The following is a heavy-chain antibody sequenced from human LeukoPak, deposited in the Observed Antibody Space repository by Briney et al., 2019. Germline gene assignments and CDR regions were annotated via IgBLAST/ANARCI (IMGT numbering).Heavy chain of an antibody. V-gene: IGHV4-59*12. CDR1: GGSISNYY. J-gene: IGHJ4*02. CDR3: AREGPIQFLEQIDF. CDR2: IYYSGSA. D-gene: IGHD3-3*01. Sequence: PSETLSLTCTVSGGSISNYYWSWIRQPPGKGLEWIGFIYYSGSAYYNPSLKSRVSISIDTSKNQFSLKLTSLNAADTAVYYCAREGPIQFLEQIDFWGQGSLVTVSS.